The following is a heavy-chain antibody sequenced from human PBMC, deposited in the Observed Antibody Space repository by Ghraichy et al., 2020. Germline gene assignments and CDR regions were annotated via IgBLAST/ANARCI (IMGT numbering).Heavy chain of an antibody. D-gene: IGHD6-13*01. Sequence: LSLTCAASGFTFSSYSMNWVRQAPGKGLEWVSSISSSSSYIYYADSVKGRFTISRDNAKNSLYLQMNSLRAEDTAVYYCASLSNIAAANDYWGQGTLVTVSS. J-gene: IGHJ4*02. CDR2: ISSSSSYI. V-gene: IGHV3-21*01. CDR1: GFTFSSYS. CDR3: ASLSNIAAANDY.